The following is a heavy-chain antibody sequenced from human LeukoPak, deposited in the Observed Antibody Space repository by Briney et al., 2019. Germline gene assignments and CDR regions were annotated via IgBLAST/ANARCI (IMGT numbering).Heavy chain of an antibody. CDR3: ATGNDSSSWYGYFQH. CDR2: IYYSGST. CDR1: GGSISSSSYH. Sequence: PSETLSLTCTVSGGSISSSSYHWGWIRQPPGKGLEWIGSIYYSGSTYYDPSLKSRVTISVDTSKNQFSLKLSSVTAADTAVYYCATGNDSSSWYGYFQHWGQGTLVTVSS. J-gene: IGHJ1*01. V-gene: IGHV4-39*07. D-gene: IGHD6-13*01.